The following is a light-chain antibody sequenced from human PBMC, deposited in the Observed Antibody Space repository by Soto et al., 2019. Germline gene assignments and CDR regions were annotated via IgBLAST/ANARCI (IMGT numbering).Light chain of an antibody. V-gene: IGLV1-40*01. CDR1: KSNIGAGCD. J-gene: IGLJ1*01. CDR3: QSCDSSLSGYV. Sequence: QSVLTQPPSVSGAPGQRVTISCTGTKSNIGAGCDVHWYQQLPGTAPKLLIYDNNNRPSGVPDRFSGSKSDTSASLAITGLQAGDEADYYCQSCDSSLSGYVFGTATKLTVL. CDR2: DNN.